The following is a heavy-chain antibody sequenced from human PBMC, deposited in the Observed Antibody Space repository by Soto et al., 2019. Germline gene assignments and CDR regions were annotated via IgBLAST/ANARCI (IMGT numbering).Heavy chain of an antibody. V-gene: IGHV3-30-3*01. D-gene: IGHD6-13*01. J-gene: IGHJ6*02. CDR1: GFTFSSYA. CDR2: ISYDGSNK. CDR3: AREGGEQQLTPYYYGMDV. Sequence: QVQLVESGGGVVQPGRSLRLSCAASGFTFSSYAMHWVRQAPGKGLEWVAVISYDGSNKYYADSVKGRFTISRDNSKNTLYLQMNSLRAEDTAVYYCAREGGEQQLTPYYYGMDVWGQGTTVTVSS.